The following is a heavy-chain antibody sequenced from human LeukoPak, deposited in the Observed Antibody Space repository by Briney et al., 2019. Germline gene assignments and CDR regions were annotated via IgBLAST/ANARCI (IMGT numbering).Heavy chain of an antibody. CDR3: ARVYTGYFGPLLFDP. CDR1: GGSISSYY. V-gene: IGHV4-4*07. J-gene: IGHJ5*02. Sequence: SKTLSLTCTVSGGSISSYYWSWIRQPAGKGLGWIGRIYTSGSTNYNPSLKSRVTMSVDTSKNQFSLKLSSVTAADTAMYYCARVYTGYFGPLLFDPWGQGTLVTVSS. CDR2: IYTSGST. D-gene: IGHD3-9*01.